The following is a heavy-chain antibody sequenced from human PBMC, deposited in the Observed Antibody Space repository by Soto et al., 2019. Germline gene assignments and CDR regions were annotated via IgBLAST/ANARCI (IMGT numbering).Heavy chain of an antibody. J-gene: IGHJ5*02. CDR1: GGSISSGGYY. D-gene: IGHD3-10*01. CDR3: AREVPDYGSGISGWFDP. CDR2: IYYSGNT. V-gene: IGHV4-31*03. Sequence: QVQLQESGPGLVKPSQTLSLTCTVSGGSISSGGYYCNWIRQHPGKGLEWIGHIYYSGNTYYNPSLKRRVTISVDPSKNQFSLKLSSVTAADTAVYYCAREVPDYGSGISGWFDPWGQGTLVTVSS.